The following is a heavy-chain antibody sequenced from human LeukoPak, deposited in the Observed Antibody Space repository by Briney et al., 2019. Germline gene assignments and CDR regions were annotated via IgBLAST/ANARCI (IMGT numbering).Heavy chain of an antibody. V-gene: IGHV3-7*01. CDR2: IKRDGSQK. CDR1: GFSFSSNW. Sequence: GGSLRLSCAAPGFSFSSNWMGWVRQAPGKGLEWVSHIKRDGSQKYYLDSVKGRFTISRDNAKNSLYLQMNSLRVEDTAVYYCARLGLEVGGPNWFDPWGQGTLVTVSS. CDR3: ARLGLEVGGPNWFDP. J-gene: IGHJ5*02. D-gene: IGHD1-1*01.